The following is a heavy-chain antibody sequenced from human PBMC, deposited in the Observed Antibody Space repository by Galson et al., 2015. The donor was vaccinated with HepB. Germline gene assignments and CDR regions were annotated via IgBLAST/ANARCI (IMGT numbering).Heavy chain of an antibody. D-gene: IGHD2-8*01. CDR3: ARGYCTKRVCWPYFDS. CDR2: IYSGGST. J-gene: IGHJ4*02. Sequence: SLRLSCAASGFTVSSNYMSWVRQAPGKGLEWVSVIYSGGSTYYADSVKGRFTISRDNSKNTLNLQMNSLRAEDKAVYYCARGYCTKRVCWPYFDSWGQGTLVTVSS. CDR1: GFTVSSNY. V-gene: IGHV3-53*01.